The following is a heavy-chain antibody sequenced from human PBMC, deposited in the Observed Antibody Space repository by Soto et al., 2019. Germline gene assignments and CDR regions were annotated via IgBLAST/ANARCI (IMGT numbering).Heavy chain of an antibody. CDR2: IIPIFGTA. V-gene: IGHV1-69*06. Sequence: GASVKVSCKASGGTFSSYAISWVRQAPGQGLEWMGGIIPIFGTANYAQKFQGRVTITADKSTSTAYMELRSLRSDDTAAYYCARRYGDFSSAAGFDRWGQGTLVTVSS. J-gene: IGHJ5*02. D-gene: IGHD2-21*02. CDR1: GGTFSSYA. CDR3: ARRYGDFSSAAGFDR.